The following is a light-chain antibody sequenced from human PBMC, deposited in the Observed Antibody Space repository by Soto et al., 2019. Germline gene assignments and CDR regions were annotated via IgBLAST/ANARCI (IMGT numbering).Light chain of an antibody. CDR1: SSNVRNNP. J-gene: IGLJ3*02. V-gene: IGLV1-36*01. CDR2: YDA. Sequence: QSVVTQPPSVSEAPRQRVTISCSGGSSNVRNNPVNWYQQLPGKDPKLLIYYDALLASGVSDRFSGSKSCPTAALAISGRQPEDEADYYCAAWDDRLTGPVFGGGTQLTVL. CDR3: AAWDDRLTGPV.